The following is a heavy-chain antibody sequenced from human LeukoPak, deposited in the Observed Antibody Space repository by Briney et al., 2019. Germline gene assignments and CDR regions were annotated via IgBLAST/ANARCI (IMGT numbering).Heavy chain of an antibody. J-gene: IGHJ3*02. D-gene: IGHD3-3*02. V-gene: IGHV5-51*01. CDR3: ASQSPLSTNPTEAFDI. Sequence: GESLKISCKGSGYSFNTYWIGWVRQMPGKGLEWMGRIYPDDSDTKYSPSFQGQVTFSADKSISTAFLQWSSLKASDTAMYYCASQSPLSTNPTEAFDIWGQGTMVTVSS. CDR1: GYSFNTYW. CDR2: IYPDDSDT.